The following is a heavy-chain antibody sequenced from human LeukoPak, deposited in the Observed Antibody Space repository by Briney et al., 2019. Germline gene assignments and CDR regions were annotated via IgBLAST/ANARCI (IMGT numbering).Heavy chain of an antibody. Sequence: SVKVSCKASGGTFSSYAISWVRQAPGQGLEWMGGIIPIFGTANYAQKFQGRVTITTDETTSTAYMELSSLRSEDTAVYYCARGDTMVRGVIGWFDPWGQGTLVTVSS. CDR3: ARGDTMVRGVIGWFDP. D-gene: IGHD3-10*01. CDR2: IIPIFGTA. V-gene: IGHV1-69*05. J-gene: IGHJ5*02. CDR1: GGTFSSYA.